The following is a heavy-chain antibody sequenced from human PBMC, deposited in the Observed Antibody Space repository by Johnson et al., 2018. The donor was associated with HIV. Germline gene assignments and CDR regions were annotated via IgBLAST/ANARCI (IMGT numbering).Heavy chain of an antibody. CDR2: ISYDGSNK. Sequence: QEKLVESGGGLVQPGGSLRLSCAASGSTFSSYAMHWVRQAPGKGLEWVAVISYDGSNKYYAESVKGRFTIPTDNSKNPLYLQMNSLRAEDTAVYYCAKTAWVFEGDAFDIWGQGHWSPSLQ. J-gene: IGHJ3*02. CDR3: AKTAWVFEGDAFDI. V-gene: IGHV3-30-3*02. D-gene: IGHD3-3*01. CDR1: GSTFSSYA.